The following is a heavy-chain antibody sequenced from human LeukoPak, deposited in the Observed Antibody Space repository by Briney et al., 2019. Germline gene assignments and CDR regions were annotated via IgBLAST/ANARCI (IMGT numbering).Heavy chain of an antibody. CDR3: ARGRYFDFYAAFDY. Sequence: SVKVSCKASGGTFSSYAISWVRQAPGQGLGWMGGIIPIFGTANYAQKFQGRVTITADKSTSTAYMELSSLRSEDTAVYYCARGRYFDFYAAFDYWGQGTLVTVSS. J-gene: IGHJ4*02. D-gene: IGHD3-9*01. CDR2: IIPIFGTA. V-gene: IGHV1-69*06. CDR1: GGTFSSYA.